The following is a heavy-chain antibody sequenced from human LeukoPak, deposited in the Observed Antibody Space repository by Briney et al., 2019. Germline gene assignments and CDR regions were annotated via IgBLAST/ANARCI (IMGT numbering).Heavy chain of an antibody. D-gene: IGHD3-3*01. CDR1: GGSSSGYY. Sequence: SETLSLTCAVYGGSSSGYYWSWIRQPPGRGLEWIGEINHSGSTNYNPSLKSRVTISVDTSKNQFSLKLSSVTAADTAVYYCARGTPYDFWSGSRLGWFDPWGQGTLVTVSS. CDR2: INHSGST. V-gene: IGHV4-34*01. J-gene: IGHJ5*02. CDR3: ARGTPYDFWSGSRLGWFDP.